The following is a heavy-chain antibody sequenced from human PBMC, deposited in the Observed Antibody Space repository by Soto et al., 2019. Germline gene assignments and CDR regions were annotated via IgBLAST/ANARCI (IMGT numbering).Heavy chain of an antibody. Sequence: SETLSLTCTVSGGSISSYYWRWIRQPPGKGLEWIGYIYYSGSTNYNPSLKSRVTISVNTSKNQFSLKLTSVTAADTALYYSARHPPAICISDHSGQGTLVTVS. CDR1: GGSISSYY. CDR2: IYYSGST. V-gene: IGHV4-59*08. D-gene: IGHD3-3*01. CDR3: ARHPPAICISDH. J-gene: IGHJ4*01.